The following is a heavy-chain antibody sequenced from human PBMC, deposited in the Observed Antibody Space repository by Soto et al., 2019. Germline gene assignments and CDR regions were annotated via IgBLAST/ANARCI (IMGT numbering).Heavy chain of an antibody. V-gene: IGHV1-2*02. CDR2: INPNSGGT. CDR1: GYTFSGFY. D-gene: IGHD3-3*01. J-gene: IGHJ5*02. CDR3: ARGLGQSITIFGVVPSYNWFDP. Sequence: ASVKLSCKASGYTFSGFYMHWVRQAPGQGLEWMGWINPNSGGTKSAEKFQGRVTMTRDTSISTAYMELSSLRSEDTAVYYCARGLGQSITIFGVVPSYNWFDPWGQGTLVTVSS.